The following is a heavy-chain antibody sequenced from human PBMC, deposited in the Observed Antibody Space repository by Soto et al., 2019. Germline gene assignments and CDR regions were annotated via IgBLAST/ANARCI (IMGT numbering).Heavy chain of an antibody. Sequence: EVQLLESGGGLVQPGGSLRLSCAASGFTFGSYGMTWVRQAPGKGLEYVSGITAATGTTYYADSVKGRFTISRDLSTNTLFLQMNSLRAADSAVYYCAKAKGRSNFYYSGLDVWGQGTTVTVSS. CDR2: ITAATGTT. CDR1: GFTFGSYG. CDR3: AKAKGRSNFYYSGLDV. V-gene: IGHV3-23*01. J-gene: IGHJ6*02. D-gene: IGHD1-26*01.